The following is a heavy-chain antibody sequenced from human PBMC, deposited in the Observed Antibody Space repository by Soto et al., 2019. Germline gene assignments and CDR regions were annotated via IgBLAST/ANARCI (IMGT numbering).Heavy chain of an antibody. J-gene: IGHJ6*02. CDR2: ISPYTGNT. CDR3: AREEGKAVTGAYYYYGMDV. CDR1: GYTFTSYG. V-gene: IGHV1-18*04. Sequence: QVPLVQSGAEVKRPGASLKVSCKASGYTFTSYGINWVRQAPGQGLEWMGWISPYTGNTNYAQEFQGRVTMTADTSTSTAYVELRRPRSDDTAVYYCAREEGKAVTGAYYYYGMDVWGQGTTVTVSS. D-gene: IGHD6-19*01.